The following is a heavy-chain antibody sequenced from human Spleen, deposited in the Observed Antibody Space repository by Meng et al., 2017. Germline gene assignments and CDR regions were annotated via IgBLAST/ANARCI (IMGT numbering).Heavy chain of an antibody. CDR2: ISNSGDT. CDR3: VRHVPSNLPGPRFDY. V-gene: IGHV4-59*08. J-gene: IGHJ4*02. D-gene: IGHD4-11*01. CDR1: GVSISTYY. Sequence: QVQLQESGPGLVKPSETLSLTCTVSGVSISTYYWIWIRQPPGKGLECVGYISNSGDTNYSPSLRSRVSMSIDTSKNQFSLRLSSVTAADTAVYYCVRHVPSNLPGPRFDYWGQGALVTVSS.